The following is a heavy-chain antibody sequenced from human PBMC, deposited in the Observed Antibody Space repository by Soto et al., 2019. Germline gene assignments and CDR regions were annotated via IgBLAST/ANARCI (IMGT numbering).Heavy chain of an antibody. J-gene: IGHJ6*02. CDR3: ARIKWGLNYYNGMDV. Sequence: QVQLVQSGAEVKKSGASVKVSCKPSGYSFSDYFIQWVRQAPGQGLEWVAWINPKTAATNYAKKFQGRVSLTWDTYSNTAYMELTRLRPDDTAVYYCARIKWGLNYYNGMDVWGQGTTVIVSS. D-gene: IGHD1-26*01. CDR1: GYSFSDYF. CDR2: INPKTAAT. V-gene: IGHV1-2*02.